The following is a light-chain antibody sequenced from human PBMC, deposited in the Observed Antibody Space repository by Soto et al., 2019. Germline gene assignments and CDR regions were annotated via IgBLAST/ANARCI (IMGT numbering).Light chain of an antibody. J-gene: IGLJ1*01. CDR1: SSDVGAYNY. CDR3: SSYTRSSTLV. V-gene: IGLV2-14*01. CDR2: EVT. Sequence: QSALTQPASVSGSPGQSITISCTGTSSDVGAYNYVSWYQQHPGKVPKLMIYEVTNRPSEVSNRFSGSKSGNTASLTISGLQAEDEADYYCSSYTRSSTLVFGTGTKVTVL.